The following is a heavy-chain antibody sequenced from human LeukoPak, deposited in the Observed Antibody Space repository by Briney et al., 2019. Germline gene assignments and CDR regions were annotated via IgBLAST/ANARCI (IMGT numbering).Heavy chain of an antibody. V-gene: IGHV3-23*01. D-gene: IGHD1-26*01. J-gene: IGHJ4*02. CDR3: ARDGIVGATSGDY. CDR1: GFIFSTYD. CDR2: ISGSGGST. Sequence: GGSLRLSCAASGFIFSTYDMSWVRQAPGKGLEWVSTISGSGGSTYYVDSVKGRFTISRDNSKNTLYLQMNSLRAEDTAVYYCARDGIVGATSGDYWGQGTLVTVSS.